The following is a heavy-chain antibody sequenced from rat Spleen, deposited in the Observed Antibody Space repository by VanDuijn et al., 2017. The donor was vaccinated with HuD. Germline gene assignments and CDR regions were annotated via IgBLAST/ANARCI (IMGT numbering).Heavy chain of an antibody. V-gene: IGHV5-20*01. CDR1: GFTFSDYY. CDR3: ATGSSFAY. CDR2: IGYDVSST. J-gene: IGHJ3*01. Sequence: EVQLVESGGGLVQPGRSLKLSCAASGFTFSDYYMAWVRQAPKKGLEWVASIGYDVSSTYYPDSVKGRFTISRDNAKSSLYLQMNSLKSEDTATYYCATGSSFAYWGQGTLVTVSS.